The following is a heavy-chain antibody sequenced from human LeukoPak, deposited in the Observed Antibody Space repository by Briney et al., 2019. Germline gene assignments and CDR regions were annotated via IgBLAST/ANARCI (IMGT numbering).Heavy chain of an antibody. D-gene: IGHD6-13*01. CDR2: ISSRNGNT. V-gene: IGHV3-23*01. Sequence: GGSLRLSCAASGFTFSDYAMTWVRQAPGKGLEWVSSISSRNGNTFYSDSVKGRFTISRDNSKNTLYLQMNSLRAEDTAVYYCARDEEGYSSSWYNYYYYYGMEVWGQGTTVTVSS. CDR1: GFTFSDYA. CDR3: ARDEEGYSSSWYNYYYYYGMEV. J-gene: IGHJ6*02.